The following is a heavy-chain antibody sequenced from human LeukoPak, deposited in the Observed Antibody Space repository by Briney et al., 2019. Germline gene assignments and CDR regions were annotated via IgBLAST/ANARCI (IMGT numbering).Heavy chain of an antibody. CDR3: ARRLGIARRTLDY. CDR2: INHSGST. Sequence: SETLSLTCAVYGGSFSGYYWSWIRQPPGKGLEWIGEINHSGSTNYNPSLKSRVTISVDTSKNQFSLKLSSVTAADTAVYYCARRLGIARRTLDYWGQGPLVTASS. D-gene: IGHD6-13*01. V-gene: IGHV4-34*01. J-gene: IGHJ4*02. CDR1: GGSFSGYY.